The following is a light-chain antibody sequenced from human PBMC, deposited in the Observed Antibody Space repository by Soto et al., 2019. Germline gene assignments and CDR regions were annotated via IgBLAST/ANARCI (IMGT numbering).Light chain of an antibody. CDR2: RNN. CDR3: AAWDDRLRGLYV. Sequence: QSVLTQPPSASGTPGQMVTISCSGSSSNIGTNYVYWYQQLPGTAPKLLIYRNNQRPSGVPDRFSGSKSGTSASLAISGLRSEDEADYYCAAWDDRLRGLYVFGIGTKVTAL. CDR1: SSNIGTNY. V-gene: IGLV1-47*01. J-gene: IGLJ1*01.